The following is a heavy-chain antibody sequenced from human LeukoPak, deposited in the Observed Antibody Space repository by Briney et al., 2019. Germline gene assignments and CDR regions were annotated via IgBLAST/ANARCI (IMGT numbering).Heavy chain of an antibody. D-gene: IGHD6-6*01. CDR2: IIPIFGTA. CDR3: ARSYSSSSGMSYWFDP. V-gene: IGHV1-69*13. Sequence: GASVKVSCKASAGTFSSYAISCVRQAPGQGLEWMGGIIPIFGTANYAQKFQGRVTITADESTSTAYMELSSLRSEDTAVYYCARSYSSSSGMSYWFDPWGQGTLVTVSS. CDR1: AGTFSSYA. J-gene: IGHJ5*02.